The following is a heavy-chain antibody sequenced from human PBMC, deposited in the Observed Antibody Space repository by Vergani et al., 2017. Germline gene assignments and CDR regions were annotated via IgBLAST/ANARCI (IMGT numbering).Heavy chain of an antibody. D-gene: IGHD5-24*01. Sequence: EVQLVESGGGLVQPGRSLRLSCAASGFTFSSYAMSWVRQAPGKGLEWVSAISGSGGSTYYADSVKGRFTISRDNSKNTLYLQMNSLRAEDTAVYYCAKDEWEEMAALDAFDIWGQGTMVTVSS. V-gene: IGHV3-23*04. J-gene: IGHJ3*02. CDR2: ISGSGGST. CDR3: AKDEWEEMAALDAFDI. CDR1: GFTFSSYA.